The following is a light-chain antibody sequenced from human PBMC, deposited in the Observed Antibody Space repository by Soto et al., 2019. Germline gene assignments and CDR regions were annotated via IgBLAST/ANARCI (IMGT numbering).Light chain of an antibody. CDR1: SSDVGGYNY. CDR3: SSYTTXNTPQLV. J-gene: IGLJ1*01. Sequence: QSVRTQPASVSGSPGQSITISCTGTSSDVGGYNYVSWYQHHPGKAPKLIIYDVTNRPSGVSNPFSGSKSGNTASLTISGLQPEDEADYYSSSYTTXNTPQLVSGTGTKVTVL. CDR2: DVT. V-gene: IGLV2-14*03.